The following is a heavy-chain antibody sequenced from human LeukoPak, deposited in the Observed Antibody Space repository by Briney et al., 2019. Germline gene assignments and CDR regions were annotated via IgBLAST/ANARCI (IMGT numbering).Heavy chain of an antibody. D-gene: IGHD3-22*01. J-gene: IGHJ4*02. CDR2: IIPIFGTA. Sequence: SVKVSCKASGGTFSGYAISWVRQAPGQGLEWMGGIIPIFGTANYAQKFQGRVTITADESTSTAYMELSSLRSEDTAVYYCATYYYDSSGYYSVPLIFDYWGQGTLVTVSS. CDR1: GGTFSGYA. CDR3: ATYYYDSSGYYSVPLIFDY. V-gene: IGHV1-69*13.